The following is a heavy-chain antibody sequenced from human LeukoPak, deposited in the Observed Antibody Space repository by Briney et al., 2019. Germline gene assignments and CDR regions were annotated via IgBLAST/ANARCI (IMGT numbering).Heavy chain of an antibody. D-gene: IGHD7-27*01. CDR2: INSDGSSTRYADSVKGRIT. Sequence: GGSLRLSCAASGFTFSSYWMHWVRQAPGKGLVWVSRINSDGSSTRYADSVKGRITRYADSVKGRTTISRDNAKNTLYLQMSSLRAEDTAVYYCTRSTGDRSFFDYWGQGTLVTVSS. CDR3: TRSTGDRSFFDY. CDR1: GFTFSSYW. J-gene: IGHJ4*02. V-gene: IGHV3-74*01.